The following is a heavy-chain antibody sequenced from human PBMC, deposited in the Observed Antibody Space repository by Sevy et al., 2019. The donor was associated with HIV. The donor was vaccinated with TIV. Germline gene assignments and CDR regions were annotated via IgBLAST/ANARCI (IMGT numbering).Heavy chain of an antibody. CDR3: ARESYFYDTTTFPENDY. CDR2: ISHSTNTR. CDR1: GFTFSSFG. V-gene: IGHV3-48*01. J-gene: IGHJ4*02. Sequence: GGSLRLSCAASGFTFSSFGMNWVRQAPGKGLEWISYISHSTNTRLYAASVTGRFSISRYNARNSLYLQMNSLRAEDTAVYYCARESYFYDTTTFPENDYWGRGTLVTVSS. D-gene: IGHD3-22*01.